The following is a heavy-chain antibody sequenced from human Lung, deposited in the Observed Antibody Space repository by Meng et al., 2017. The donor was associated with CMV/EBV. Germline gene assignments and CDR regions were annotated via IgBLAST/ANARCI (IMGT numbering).Heavy chain of an antibody. Sequence: LSTNGGGVGWIRQPPGKALEWLALIYWDDYKRYSPSLKSRLTITKDTSKNQVVLTMTNMDPVDTATYYCARRPSSYYDSSGYFFADYWGQGTLVTVSS. CDR3: ARRPSSYYDSSGYFFADY. V-gene: IGHV2-5*02. CDR1: LSTNGGG. CDR2: IYWDDYK. J-gene: IGHJ4*02. D-gene: IGHD3-22*01.